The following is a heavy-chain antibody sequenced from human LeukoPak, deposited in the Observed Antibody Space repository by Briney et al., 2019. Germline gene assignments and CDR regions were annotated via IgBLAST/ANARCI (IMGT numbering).Heavy chain of an antibody. V-gene: IGHV3-48*02. CDR1: GFRFSTYS. J-gene: IGHJ6*03. Sequence: GGSLRLSCAGSGFRFSTYSIKWVRQAPGKGLEWVSHIGGSGSFIYYADSVRGRFTVSRDNAKNSVYLQMNSLRDEDTAVYFCARLLATWDYYYMDVWGKGTTVTVSS. CDR2: IGGSGSFI. D-gene: IGHD3-3*02. CDR3: ARLLATWDYYYMDV.